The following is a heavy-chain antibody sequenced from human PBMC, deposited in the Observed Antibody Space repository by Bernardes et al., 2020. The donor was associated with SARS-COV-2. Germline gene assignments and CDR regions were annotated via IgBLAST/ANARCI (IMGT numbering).Heavy chain of an antibody. CDR3: ARALRSKQYCSAGSCYAVGY. V-gene: IGHV3-11*06. Sequence: GGSLRLSCAASGFIFSDYYMTWIRQAPGKGLEWLSYISATSSYTNYAGSVKGRFTVSRDNAKSSLYLQMNSLRAEDTAVYYCARALRSKQYCSAGSCYAVGYWGQGTLVTVSS. CDR2: ISATSSYT. CDR1: GFIFSDYY. J-gene: IGHJ4*02. D-gene: IGHD2-15*01.